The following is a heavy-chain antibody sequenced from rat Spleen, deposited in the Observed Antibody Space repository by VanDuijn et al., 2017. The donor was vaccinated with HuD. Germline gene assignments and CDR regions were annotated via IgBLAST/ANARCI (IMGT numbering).Heavy chain of an antibody. V-gene: IGHV3-3*01. CDR1: GYSITSSYR. Sequence: EVQLQESGPGLVKPSQSLSLTCSVTGYSITSSYRWNWIRKFPGNKLEWMGYINSAGSTNYNPSLKSRISITRDTSKNQFFLQVNSVTTEDTATYYCARIGYGGPFDYWGQGVMVTVSS. CDR2: INSAGST. CDR3: ARIGYGGPFDY. J-gene: IGHJ2*01. D-gene: IGHD1-11*01.